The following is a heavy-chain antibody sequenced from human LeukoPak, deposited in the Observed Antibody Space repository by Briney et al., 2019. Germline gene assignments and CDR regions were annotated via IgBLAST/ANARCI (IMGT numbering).Heavy chain of an antibody. CDR1: GFTFSSYA. CDR2: ISYDGSNK. D-gene: IGHD3-22*01. CDR3: ARAHYYDSSGYSNFDY. J-gene: IGHJ4*02. V-gene: IGHV3-30-3*01. Sequence: GRSLRLSCAASGFTFSSYAMHWVRQAPGKGLAWVAVISYDGSNKYCADSVKGRFTISRDNSKNTLYLQMNSLRAEDTAVYYCARAHYYDSSGYSNFDYWGQGTLVTVSS.